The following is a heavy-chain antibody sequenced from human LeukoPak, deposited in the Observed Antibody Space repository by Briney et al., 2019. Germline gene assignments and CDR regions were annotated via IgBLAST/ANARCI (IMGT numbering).Heavy chain of an antibody. Sequence: QSGGSLRLSCAASGFTFSSYGMHWVRQAPGKGLEWVAVIWYDGSNKYYADSVKGRFTISRDNSKNTLYLQMNSLRAEDTAVYYCAKVVQYSSSWYGSYYYGMDVWGKGTTVTVSS. J-gene: IGHJ6*04. V-gene: IGHV3-30*02. CDR3: AKVVQYSSSWYGSYYYGMDV. D-gene: IGHD6-13*01. CDR2: IWYDGSNK. CDR1: GFTFSSYG.